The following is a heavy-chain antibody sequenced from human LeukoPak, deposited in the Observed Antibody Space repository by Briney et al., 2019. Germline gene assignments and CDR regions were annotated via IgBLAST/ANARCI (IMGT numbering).Heavy chain of an antibody. J-gene: IGHJ4*02. V-gene: IGHV4-4*07. CDR1: GGSISSYY. CDR2: VYTSGNT. D-gene: IGHD1-26*01. Sequence: SETLSLTCTVSGGSISSYYWSWIRQPARRGLEWIGRVYTSGNTNYNPSLKSRVTMSVDTSKNQFSLRLSSVTAADTAVYYCARGGPYDSGSFYFDYWGQGTLVTVSS. CDR3: ARGGPYDSGSFYFDY.